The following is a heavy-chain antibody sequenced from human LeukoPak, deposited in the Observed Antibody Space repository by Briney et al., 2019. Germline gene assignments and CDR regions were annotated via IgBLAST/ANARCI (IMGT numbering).Heavy chain of an antibody. V-gene: IGHV1-69*04. D-gene: IGHD3-22*01. CDR3: ARVRIYDSSGYYTGWYFDL. CDR2: IIPILGIA. J-gene: IGHJ2*01. Sequence: GASVKVSCKASGGTFSSYAISWVRQAPGQGLEWMGRIIPILGIANYAQKFQGRVTITADKSTSTAYMELSSLRSEDTAVYYCARVRIYDSSGYYTGWYFDLWGRGTLVTVSS. CDR1: GGTFSSYA.